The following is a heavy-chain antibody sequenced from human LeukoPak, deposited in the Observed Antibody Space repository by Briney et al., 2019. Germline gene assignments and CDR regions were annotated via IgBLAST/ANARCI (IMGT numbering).Heavy chain of an antibody. CDR2: IIPIFGTA. J-gene: IGHJ6*03. D-gene: IGHD1-14*01. CDR1: GGTFSSYA. Sequence: SVKVSCKASGGTFSSYAISWVRQAPGQGLEWMGRIIPIFGTANYAQKFQGRVTITTDESASTAYMELSSLRSEDTAVYYCARDHQIRTKDYYYYYYMDVWGKGTTVTVSS. V-gene: IGHV1-69*05. CDR3: ARDHQIRTKDYYYYYYMDV.